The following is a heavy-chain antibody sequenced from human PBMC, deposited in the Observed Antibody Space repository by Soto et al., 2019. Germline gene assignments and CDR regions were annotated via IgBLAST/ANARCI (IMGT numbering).Heavy chain of an antibody. CDR1: GFTFSNYA. V-gene: IGHV3-23*01. CDR3: AKGIEYSSSGSYYFDY. Sequence: TGGSLRLSCAVSGFTFSNYAMSWVRQAPGKGLEWVSTISSGGGSTFDADSVKGRFTIARDNSKNTLYLQMNSLRAEDTAVYYCAKGIEYSSSGSYYFDYWGQGTLVTVSS. J-gene: IGHJ4*02. D-gene: IGHD6-6*01. CDR2: ISSGGGST.